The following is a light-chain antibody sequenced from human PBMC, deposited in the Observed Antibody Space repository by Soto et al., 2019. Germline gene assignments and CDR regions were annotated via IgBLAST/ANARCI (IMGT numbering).Light chain of an antibody. V-gene: IGLV2-14*01. CDR1: SSDVGGYSY. CDR3: ASYTTSSTYV. Sequence: QSVLPQPASVSGSPGQSIAISCTGTSSDVGGYSYVSWYQQQPGKAPKLVISDVSNRPSGVSDRFSGSKSGNTASLPISGLQTEDEADYYCASYTTSSTYVFGTGTKVTVL. J-gene: IGLJ1*01. CDR2: DVS.